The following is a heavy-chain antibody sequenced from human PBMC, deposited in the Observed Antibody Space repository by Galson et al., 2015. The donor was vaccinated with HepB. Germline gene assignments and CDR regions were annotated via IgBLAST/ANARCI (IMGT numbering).Heavy chain of an antibody. CDR2: ISSSSSYI. J-gene: IGHJ4*02. CDR1: GFTFSSYS. D-gene: IGHD5-18*01. V-gene: IGHV3-21*01. CDR3: ARDRGYSYGQVFDY. Sequence: SLRLSCAASGFTFSSYSMNWVRQAPGKGLEWVSSISSSSSYIYYADSVKGRFTISRDNAKNSLYLQMNSLRAEDTAVYYCARDRGYSYGQVFDYWGQGTLVTVSS.